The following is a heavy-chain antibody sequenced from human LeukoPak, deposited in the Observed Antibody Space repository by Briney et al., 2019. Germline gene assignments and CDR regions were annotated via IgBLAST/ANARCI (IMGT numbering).Heavy chain of an antibody. J-gene: IGHJ6*03. Sequence: ASVKVSCKASGYTFTSYGISWVRQAPGQGLEWMGWISAYNGNTNYAQKLQGRVTMTTDTSTTTAYMELMSLRSDDTAVYYCARDHRYCSSTSCPRYAYYYYYMDVWGKGTTVTVSS. CDR3: ARDHRYCSSTSCPRYAYYYYYMDV. D-gene: IGHD2-2*01. CDR1: GYTFTSYG. V-gene: IGHV1-18*01. CDR2: ISAYNGNT.